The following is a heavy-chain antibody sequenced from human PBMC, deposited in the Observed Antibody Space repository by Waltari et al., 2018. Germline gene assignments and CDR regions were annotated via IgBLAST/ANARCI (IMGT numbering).Heavy chain of an antibody. V-gene: IGHV3-30*03. J-gene: IGHJ4*02. CDR2: VSHDGSTK. Sequence: QVQLVESGGGVVQPGRSLRLSCAASGCTVRKYGLHWVRRAPGRGLEWVAFVSHDGSTKYYGDSVKGRFTISRDNSENTLSLQMNSLRPEDTAVYFCAREIVVVVPSAMMDYWGQGTLVTVSS. CDR3: AREIVVVVPSAMMDY. D-gene: IGHD2-2*01. CDR1: GCTVRKYG.